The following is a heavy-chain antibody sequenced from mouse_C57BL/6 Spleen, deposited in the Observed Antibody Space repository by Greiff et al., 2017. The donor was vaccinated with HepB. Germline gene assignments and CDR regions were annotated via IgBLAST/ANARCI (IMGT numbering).Heavy chain of an antibody. Sequence: VQLVESGAELVRPGASVKLSCKASGYTFTDYYINWVKQRPGQGLEWIARIYPGSGNTYYNEKFKGKATLTAEKSSSTAYMQLSSLTSEDSAVYFCARYYGSSRYFDYWGQGTTLTVSS. D-gene: IGHD1-1*01. CDR2: IYPGSGNT. CDR3: ARYYGSSRYFDY. CDR1: GYTFTDYY. V-gene: IGHV1-76*01. J-gene: IGHJ2*01.